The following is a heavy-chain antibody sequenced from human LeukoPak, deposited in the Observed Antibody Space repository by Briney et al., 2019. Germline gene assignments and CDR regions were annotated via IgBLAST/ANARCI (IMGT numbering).Heavy chain of an antibody. CDR3: AKGLSAAVAGPIDY. V-gene: IGHV3-43*02. CDR2: ISGDGGDT. Sequence: GGSLRLSCAASGFTFDDYVMQWVRQSPGKGLEWVSLISGDGGDTYYTDSVKGRFTISRDNSKNSLYLQMKSLRSDDTALYYCAKGLSAAVAGPIDYWGQGTLVTVSS. CDR1: GFTFDDYV. J-gene: IGHJ4*02. D-gene: IGHD6-19*01.